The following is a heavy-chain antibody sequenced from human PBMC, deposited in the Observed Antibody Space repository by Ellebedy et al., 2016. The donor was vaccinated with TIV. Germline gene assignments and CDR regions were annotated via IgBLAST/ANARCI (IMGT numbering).Heavy chain of an antibody. CDR2: ISGLNGKT. J-gene: IGHJ5*02. Sequence: AASVTVSCKTSGYTFTSYGVSWVRQAPGQGLEWMGRISGLNGKTKYARTVQGRVTLTTDAAARTVYMELTSLRSDDTAVYYCARDNTVGGTNWFDPWGQGTLVIVSS. CDR3: ARDNTVGGTNWFDP. D-gene: IGHD6-19*01. V-gene: IGHV1-18*01. CDR1: GYTFTSYG.